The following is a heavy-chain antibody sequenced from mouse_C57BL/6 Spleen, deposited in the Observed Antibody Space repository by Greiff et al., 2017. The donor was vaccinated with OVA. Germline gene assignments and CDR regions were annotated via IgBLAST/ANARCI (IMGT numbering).Heavy chain of an antibody. J-gene: IGHJ2*01. CDR1: GFSLSTFGMG. CDR2: IWWDDDK. CDR3: ARMAVANYFDY. V-gene: IGHV8-8*01. D-gene: IGHD1-1*01. Sequence: QVTLKVSGPGILQPSQTLSLTCSFSGFSLSTFGMGVGWIRQPPGKGLEWLAHIWWDDDKYYNPALKSRLTISKDTSKNQVFLTISNVDTADTATHYCARMAVANYFDYWGQGTTLTVSS.